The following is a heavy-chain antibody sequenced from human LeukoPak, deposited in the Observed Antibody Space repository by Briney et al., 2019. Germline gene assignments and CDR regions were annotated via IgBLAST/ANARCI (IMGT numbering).Heavy chain of an antibody. V-gene: IGHV1-69*04. CDR3: AGDPGRWFGELFFDY. CDR1: GGTFSSYA. CDR2: IIPILGIA. D-gene: IGHD3-10*01. J-gene: IGHJ4*02. Sequence: ASVKVSCKASGGTFSSYAISWVRQAPGQGLEWMGRIIPILGIANYAQKFQGRVTITADKSTSTAYMELSSLRSDDTAVYYCAGDPGRWFGELFFDYWGQGTLVTVSS.